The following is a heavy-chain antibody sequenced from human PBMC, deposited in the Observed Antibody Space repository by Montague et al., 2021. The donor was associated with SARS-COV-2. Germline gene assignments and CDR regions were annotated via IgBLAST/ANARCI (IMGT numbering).Heavy chain of an antibody. CDR3: ATESILGVVIYAFAF. D-gene: IGHD3-3*02. CDR2: FDPEHGET. Sequence: SVKVSCKAFGYTLSDVPNHWVRQAPGEGLEWMGSFDPEHGETQYTQKFQGRVTMTEDPSTETAYLELSNLISDDTAIYYCATESILGVVIYAFAFWGQGTSVTVSS. V-gene: IGHV1-24*01. CDR1: GYTLSDVP. J-gene: IGHJ3*01.